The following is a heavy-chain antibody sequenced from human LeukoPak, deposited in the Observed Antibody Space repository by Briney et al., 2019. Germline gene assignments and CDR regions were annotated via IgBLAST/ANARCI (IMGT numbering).Heavy chain of an antibody. CDR2: ICYDGSNK. J-gene: IGHJ4*02. D-gene: IGHD3-9*01. Sequence: PGRSLRLSCAASGFTFSSYGMHWVRQAPGKGLEWVAVICYDGSNKYYADSVKGRFTISRDNSKNTLYLQMNSLRAEDTAVYYCARDGDILTGSFDYWGQGTLVTVSS. CDR1: GFTFSSYG. CDR3: ARDGDILTGSFDY. V-gene: IGHV3-33*01.